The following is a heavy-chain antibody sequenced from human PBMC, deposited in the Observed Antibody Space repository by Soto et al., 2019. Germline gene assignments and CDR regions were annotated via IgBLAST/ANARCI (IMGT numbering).Heavy chain of an antibody. CDR2: VNPNSGGT. CDR3: AREGAATANYGMDV. Sequence: ASVKVSCKASGYTFTDYYIHWVRQAPGQGLERMGWVNPNSGGTNYAQKFQGWVTMTRDTSISTVYMELSSLKSDDMAVYYCAREGAATANYGMDVWGQGTTVTVSS. CDR1: GYTFTDYY. V-gene: IGHV1-2*04. J-gene: IGHJ6*02. D-gene: IGHD2-15*01.